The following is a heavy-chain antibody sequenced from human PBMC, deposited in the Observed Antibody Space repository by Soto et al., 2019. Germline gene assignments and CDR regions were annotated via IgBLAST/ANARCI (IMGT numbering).Heavy chain of an antibody. CDR1: GGSFSNYY. D-gene: IGHD3-22*01. CDR3: AGDPSGYYWFDP. J-gene: IGHJ5*02. CDR2: IYYSGSA. Sequence: SETLSLTCTVSGGSFSNYYWTWIRQPPGKGLEWIGYIYYSGSANYNPSLRSRVTISVDTSKNQFSLKLSSVTAADPAVYFCAGDPSGYYWFDPWGQGTLVTAPQ. V-gene: IGHV4-59*01.